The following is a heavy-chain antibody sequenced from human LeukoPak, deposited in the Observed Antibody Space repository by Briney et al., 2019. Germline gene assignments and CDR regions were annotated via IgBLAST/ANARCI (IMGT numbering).Heavy chain of an antibody. Sequence: ASVKVSCKVSGYTFTTYYMHWVRQAPGQGLEWMGILNPSSGSTSYAQKFQGRVTMTRDTSSSTFYMELSSLRSEDTAVYYCARGIAAADGSYFDYWGQGTLVTVSS. J-gene: IGHJ4*02. CDR1: GYTFTTYY. CDR3: ARGIAAADGSYFDY. CDR2: LNPSSGST. D-gene: IGHD6-13*01. V-gene: IGHV1-46*01.